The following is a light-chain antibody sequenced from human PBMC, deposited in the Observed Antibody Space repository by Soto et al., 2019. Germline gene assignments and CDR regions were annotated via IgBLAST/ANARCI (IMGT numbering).Light chain of an antibody. CDR3: QQYGSSRT. J-gene: IGKJ1*01. V-gene: IGKV3-20*01. CDR2: GAS. Sequence: SVWTIAPETRSFFPGERATVFCRASQSVTTYLAWYQQKPGQAPRLLIYGASTRATGIPDRFSGSGSGTDFTLTISRLEPEDFAVYYCQQYGSSRTFGQGTKVDIK. CDR1: QSVTTY.